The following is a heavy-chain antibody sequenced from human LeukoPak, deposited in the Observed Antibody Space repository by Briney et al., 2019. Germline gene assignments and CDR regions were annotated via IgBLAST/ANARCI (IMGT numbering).Heavy chain of an antibody. D-gene: IGHD3-22*01. Sequence: PSETLSLTCAVYGGSFGGYYWSWIRQPPGKGLEWIGEINHSGSTNYNPSLKSRVTISVDTSKNQFSLKLSSVTAADTAVYYCARVAHQRDSSGHYYFDYWGQGTLVTVSS. V-gene: IGHV4-34*01. CDR1: GGSFGGYY. CDR2: INHSGST. J-gene: IGHJ4*02. CDR3: ARVAHQRDSSGHYYFDY.